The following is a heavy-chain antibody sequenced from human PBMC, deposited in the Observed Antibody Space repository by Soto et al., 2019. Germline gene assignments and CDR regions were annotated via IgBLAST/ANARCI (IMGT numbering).Heavy chain of an antibody. CDR2: ISSSGSTI. J-gene: IGHJ6*03. D-gene: IGHD2-2*01. Sequence: GGSLRLSCAASGFTFSDYYMSWIRQAPGKGLEWVSYISSSGSTIYYADSVKGRFTISRDNAKNSLYLQMNSLRAEDTAVYYCARGVVEYYYYYYMEVWGKGTTVTLSS. V-gene: IGHV3-11*04. CDR1: GFTFSDYY. CDR3: ARGVVEYYYYYYMEV.